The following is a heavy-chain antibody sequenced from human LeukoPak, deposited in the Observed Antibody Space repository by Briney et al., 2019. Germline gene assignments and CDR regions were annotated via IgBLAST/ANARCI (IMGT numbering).Heavy chain of an antibody. CDR3: ARVSLPEKYSYGWDFDY. CDR1: GYSISSGYY. J-gene: IGHJ4*02. V-gene: IGHV4-38-2*01. D-gene: IGHD5-18*01. Sequence: PSETLSLTCAVSGYSISSGYYWGWIRQPPGKGLEWIGSIYHSGSTYYNPSLKSRVTISVDTSKNQFSLKLSSVTAADTAVYYCARVSLPEKYSYGWDFDYWGQGTLVTVSS. CDR2: IYHSGST.